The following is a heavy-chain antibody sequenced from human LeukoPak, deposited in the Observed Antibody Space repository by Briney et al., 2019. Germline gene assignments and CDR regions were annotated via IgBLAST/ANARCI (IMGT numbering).Heavy chain of an antibody. Sequence: ASVKVSCKASGGTFSSYTISWVRQAPGQGLEWMGRIIPILDIANYAQKFQGRVTITAGKSTSTAYMELSSLRSEDTAMYYCARSDGYGYNWFDPWGQGTLVTVSS. CDR1: GGTFSSYT. CDR2: IIPILDIA. CDR3: ARSDGYGYNWFDP. D-gene: IGHD5-18*01. V-gene: IGHV1-69*02. J-gene: IGHJ5*02.